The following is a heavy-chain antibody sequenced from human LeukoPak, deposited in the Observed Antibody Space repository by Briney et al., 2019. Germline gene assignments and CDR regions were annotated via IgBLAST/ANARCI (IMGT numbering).Heavy chain of an antibody. CDR3: ARDYYDSSGYYNWFDP. CDR1: GYTFTNYA. V-gene: IGHV1-3*04. J-gene: IGHJ5*02. D-gene: IGHD3-22*01. CDR2: INTDNGNT. Sequence: ASVKVSCKASGYTFTNYAMHWVRQAPGQRPEWMGWINTDNGNTKYSQKFQGRLTITRATSASTAYMEVSSLTSEDTAVYYCARDYYDSSGYYNWFDPWGQGTLVTVSS.